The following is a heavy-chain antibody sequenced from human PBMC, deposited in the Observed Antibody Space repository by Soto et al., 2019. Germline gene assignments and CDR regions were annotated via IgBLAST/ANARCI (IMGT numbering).Heavy chain of an antibody. Sequence: QLQLQESGPGLVKPSETLSLTCTVSGGSISSSSYYWGWIRQPPGKGLEWIGSIYYSGSTYYNPSLKRRVTISVDPSKNQFSLKLSSVTAADTAVYYCARRGEVGAFLVDYWGQGTLVTVSS. CDR2: IYYSGST. J-gene: IGHJ4*02. D-gene: IGHD1-26*01. CDR3: ARRGEVGAFLVDY. CDR1: GGSISSSSYY. V-gene: IGHV4-39*01.